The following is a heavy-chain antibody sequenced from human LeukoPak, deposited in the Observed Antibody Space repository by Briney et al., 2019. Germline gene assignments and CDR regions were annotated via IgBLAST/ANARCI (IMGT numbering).Heavy chain of an antibody. J-gene: IGHJ4*02. V-gene: IGHV1-18*01. CDR3: ARGGGDDYYDSSGYSDY. CDR1: GYTFTSYG. Sequence: GASVKVSCKASGYTFTSYGISWVRQAPGQGLEWMGWISAYNGNTNYAQKLQGRVTLTTDTSTSTAYMELRSLRSDDTAVYYCARGGGDDYYDSSGYSDYWGQGTLVTVSS. CDR2: ISAYNGNT. D-gene: IGHD3-22*01.